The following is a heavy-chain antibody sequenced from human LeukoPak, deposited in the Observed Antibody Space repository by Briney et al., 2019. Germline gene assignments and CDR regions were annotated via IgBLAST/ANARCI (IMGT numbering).Heavy chain of an antibody. D-gene: IGHD2-2*01. Sequence: PGASLRLSCAASGFTFSSYAMSWVRQAPGKGLEWVSAISGSGGSTYNAHSVKGPFTISRDNSKNTLYLQMNSLRAEHTAVYYCXXRLGYXXXXSCPRWGQGTLVTVSS. V-gene: IGHV3-23*01. CDR1: GFTFSSYA. CDR2: ISGSGGST. CDR3: XXRLGYXXXXSCPR. J-gene: IGHJ4*02.